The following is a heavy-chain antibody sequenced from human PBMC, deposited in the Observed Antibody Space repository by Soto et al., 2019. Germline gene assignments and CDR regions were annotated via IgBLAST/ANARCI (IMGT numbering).Heavy chain of an antibody. V-gene: IGHV3-53*01. CDR3: ARGRPTVTFSTAYFDY. Sequence: PGGSLRLSCAASGFTVSSNCMSWVRQAPGKGLEWVSFFYSGDITFYADSVKGRFTISRDNSKNTVYLQMNSLRAEDTAVYYCARGRPTVTFSTAYFDYWGQGTLVTVSS. D-gene: IGHD4-17*01. CDR1: GFTVSSNC. CDR2: FYSGDIT. J-gene: IGHJ4*02.